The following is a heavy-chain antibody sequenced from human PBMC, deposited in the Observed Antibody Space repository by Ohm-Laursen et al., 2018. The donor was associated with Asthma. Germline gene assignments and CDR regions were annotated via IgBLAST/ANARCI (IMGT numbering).Heavy chain of an antibody. V-gene: IGHV4-61*01. CDR1: GGSVSSGSYY. J-gene: IGHJ4*02. CDR3: ARDGRLRGSFDY. CDR2: IYYSGST. D-gene: IGHD3-10*01. Sequence: TLSLTCTVSGGSVSSGSYYWSWIRQPPGKGLEWIGYIYYSGSTNYNPSLKSRVTISVDTSKNQFSLNLSSVTAADTALYYCARDGRLRGSFDYWGQGTLVTVSS.